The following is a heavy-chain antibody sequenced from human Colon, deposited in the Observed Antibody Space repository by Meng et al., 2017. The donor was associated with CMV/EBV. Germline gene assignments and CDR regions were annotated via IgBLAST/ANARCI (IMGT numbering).Heavy chain of an antibody. D-gene: IGHD5-18*01. V-gene: IGHV3-66*01. J-gene: IGHJ4*02. CDR3: ARDPGHGQSVTHDY. CDR2: IHSGGNT. CDR1: GFSVTDKY. Sequence: FPPRGALSISWRASGFSVTDKYMSWVSQAPGKGLEWVSAIHSGGNTYYADSVKGRFTISRDNSKNTLYLQMNSVRAEDTAVYHCARDPGHGQSVTHDYWGQGTLVTVSS.